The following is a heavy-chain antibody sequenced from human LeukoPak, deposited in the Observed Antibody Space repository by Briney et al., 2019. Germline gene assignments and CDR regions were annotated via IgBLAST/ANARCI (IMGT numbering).Heavy chain of an antibody. Sequence: GTLRLSCAASGFTFSSYSMNCVRQAPGKGLDWLSSISSSSSYIYYADSVKGRFTISRDNAKNSLYLRLTNLRVEDTAVYYCAREGYDSSARPDYWGQGTLVTGSS. J-gene: IGHJ4*02. V-gene: IGHV3-21*01. CDR1: GFTFSSYS. CDR2: ISSSSSYI. D-gene: IGHD3-22*01. CDR3: AREGYDSSARPDY.